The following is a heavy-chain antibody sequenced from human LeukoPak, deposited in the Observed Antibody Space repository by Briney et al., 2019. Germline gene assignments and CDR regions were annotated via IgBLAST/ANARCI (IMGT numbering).Heavy chain of an antibody. J-gene: IGHJ3*02. D-gene: IGHD3-22*01. CDR1: GGSFSGYY. V-gene: IGHV4-59*10. CDR2: IYTSGST. Sequence: ASETLSLTCAVYGGSFSGYYWSWIRQPAGKGLEWIGRIYTSGSTNYNPSLKSRVTMSVDTSKNQFSLKLSSVTAADTAVYYCARYYYDSSGYYYDAFDIWGQGTMVTVSS. CDR3: ARYYYDSSGYYYDAFDI.